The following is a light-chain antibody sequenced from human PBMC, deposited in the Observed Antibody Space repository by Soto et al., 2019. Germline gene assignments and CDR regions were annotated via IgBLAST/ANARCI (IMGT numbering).Light chain of an antibody. V-gene: IGKV3-15*01. CDR2: KSY. CDR3: QQYKDWPPYT. CDR1: QSVNTN. Sequence: EILLTQSPATLSVSPGGRVTLSCRASQSVNTNLAWYQHKPGQGPRLLIYKSYTRATGIPDRFSGSGSGTEFSLTISSLRSEDFAVYYCQQYKDWPPYTFGQGTKVEL. J-gene: IGKJ2*01.